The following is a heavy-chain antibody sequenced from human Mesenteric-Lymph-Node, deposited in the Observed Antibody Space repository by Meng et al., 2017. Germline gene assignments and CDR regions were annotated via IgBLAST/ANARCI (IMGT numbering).Heavy chain of an antibody. CDR1: GYTFIDYY. J-gene: IGHJ3*01. V-gene: IGHV1-2*06. Sequence: ASVKVSCKASGYTFIDYYMHWVRQAPGQGLEWVGRINPNSGGTNYAQKFQGRVTMTRDTSISTAYMELSRLRSDDTAVYYCARDYYDSSGLYRGGLVWGQGTMVTVSS. D-gene: IGHD3-22*01. CDR2: INPNSGGT. CDR3: ARDYYDSSGLYRGGLV.